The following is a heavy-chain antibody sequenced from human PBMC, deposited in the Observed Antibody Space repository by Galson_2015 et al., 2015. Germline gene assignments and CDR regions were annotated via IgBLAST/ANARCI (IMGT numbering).Heavy chain of an antibody. J-gene: IGHJ3*01. D-gene: IGHD6-13*01. CDR2: ISAYNGNT. CDR1: GFTFTSYG. CDR3: ARDPSRVLLAVAGSDDFDF. Sequence: SVKVSCTASGFTFTSYGISWVRQAPGQGLEWMGWISAYNGNTNYAQKFQGRFTMTTDTSTNTAYMQLRRLRADDTAVYYCARDPSRVLLAVAGSDDFDFWGQGTMVTVSS. V-gene: IGHV1-18*04.